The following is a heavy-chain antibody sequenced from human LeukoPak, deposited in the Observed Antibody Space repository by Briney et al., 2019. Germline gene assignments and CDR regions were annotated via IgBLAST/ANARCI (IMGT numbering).Heavy chain of an antibody. CDR2: ISSSSSYI. V-gene: IGHV3-21*01. Sequence: GGSLRLSCAASGFTFSSYSMNWVRQAPGKGLERVSSISSSSSYIYYADSVKGRFTISRDNAKNSLYLQMNSLRAEDTAVYYCARDSDYYDSSGYYSLGYYYYGMDVWGQGTTVTVSS. CDR3: ARDSDYYDSSGYYSLGYYYYGMDV. D-gene: IGHD3-22*01. J-gene: IGHJ6*02. CDR1: GFTFSSYS.